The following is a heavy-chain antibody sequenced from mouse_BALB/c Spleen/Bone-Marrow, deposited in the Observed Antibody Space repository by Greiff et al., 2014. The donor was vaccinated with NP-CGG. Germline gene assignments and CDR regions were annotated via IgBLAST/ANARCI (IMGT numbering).Heavy chain of an antibody. Sequence: QVQLQQPGAELARPGASVKLSCKASGYTFTSYWMQWVKQRPGQGLEWIGAIYPGDGDTRYTQKFKGNATLTADKSSSTAYMQLSSLASEDSAVYYCARSGAMDYWGQGTSVTVSS. V-gene: IGHV1-87*01. J-gene: IGHJ4*01. CDR3: ARSGAMDY. CDR1: GYTFTSYW. CDR2: IYPGDGDT. D-gene: IGHD3-2*02.